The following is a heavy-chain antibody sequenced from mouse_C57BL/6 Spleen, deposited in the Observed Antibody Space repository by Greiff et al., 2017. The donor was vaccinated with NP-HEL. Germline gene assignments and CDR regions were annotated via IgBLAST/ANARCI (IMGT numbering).Heavy chain of an antibody. V-gene: IGHV1-7*01. J-gene: IGHJ1*03. CDR1: GYTFTSYW. D-gene: IGHD2-4*01. CDR3: ARGDYDAYWYFDV. CDR2: INPSSGYT. Sequence: QVQLKQSGAELAKPGASVKLSCTASGYTFTSYWLHWVKQRPGQGLEWIGYINPSSGYTKYNQKFKDKATLTADKSSSTAYMQLSSLTYEDSAVYYCARGDYDAYWYFDVWGTGTTVTVSS.